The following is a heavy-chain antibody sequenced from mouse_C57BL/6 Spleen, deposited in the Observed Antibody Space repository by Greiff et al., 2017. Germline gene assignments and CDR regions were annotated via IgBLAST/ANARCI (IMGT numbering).Heavy chain of an antibody. D-gene: IGHD3-1*01. Sequence: DVMLVESGGGLVQPGGSLSLSCAASGFTFTDYYMSWVRQPPGKALEWLGFIRNKANGYTTEYSASVKGRFTISREKSQSFLYILRNALRAEVSATYFCARYWHKGCSFDYWGQGTTLTVSS. CDR3: ARYWHKGCSFDY. CDR2: IRNKANGYTT. J-gene: IGHJ2*01. V-gene: IGHV7-3*01. CDR1: GFTFTDYY.